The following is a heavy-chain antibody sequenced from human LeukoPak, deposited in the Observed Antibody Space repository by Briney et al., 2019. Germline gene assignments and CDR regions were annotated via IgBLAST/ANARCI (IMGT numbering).Heavy chain of an antibody. D-gene: IGHD6-6*01. CDR3: AKDGSPYSSSSVPDY. Sequence: GGSLRLSCAASGFTFSSCGMHWVRQAPGKGLEWVAVISYDGSNKYYADSVKGRFTISRDNSKNTLYLQMNSLRAEDTAVYYCAKDGSPYSSSSVPDYWGQGTLVTVSS. J-gene: IGHJ4*02. V-gene: IGHV3-30*18. CDR1: GFTFSSCG. CDR2: ISYDGSNK.